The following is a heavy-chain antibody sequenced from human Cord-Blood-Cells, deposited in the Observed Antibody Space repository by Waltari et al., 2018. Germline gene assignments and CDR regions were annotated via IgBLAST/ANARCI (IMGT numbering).Heavy chain of an antibody. Sequence: QVQLVQSGAEVTKPGSSVKVSCKASGGPFSSYAISCVRQAPGQGLEWMGGIIPILGIANYAQKFQGRVTITADKSTSTAYMELSSLRSEDTAVYYCARGYSGSYPFDYWGQGTLVTVSS. V-gene: IGHV1-69*10. J-gene: IGHJ4*02. CDR3: ARGYSGSYPFDY. D-gene: IGHD1-26*01. CDR2: IIPILGIA. CDR1: GGPFSSYA.